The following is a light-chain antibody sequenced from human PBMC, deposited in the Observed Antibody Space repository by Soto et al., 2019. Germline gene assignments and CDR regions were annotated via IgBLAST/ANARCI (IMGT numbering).Light chain of an antibody. Sequence: DIQMTQSPSSLSASVGDRVTITCRASQTIDTYLNWYQQNPGKAPKLLIYAASTLQNGAPSRFSGRGSGTDFTLTISSLQPEDFATYYCQQSTGIPYTFGQGTKLEIK. CDR1: QTIDTY. CDR2: AAS. J-gene: IGKJ2*01. CDR3: QQSTGIPYT. V-gene: IGKV1-39*01.